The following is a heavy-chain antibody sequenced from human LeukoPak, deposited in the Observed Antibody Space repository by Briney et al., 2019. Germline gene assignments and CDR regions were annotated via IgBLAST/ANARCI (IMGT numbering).Heavy chain of an antibody. CDR3: ARGIGSSWYEYFDY. V-gene: IGHV1-2*02. CDR1: GYTFTDHY. D-gene: IGHD6-13*01. J-gene: IGHJ4*02. CDR2: INPNSGGT. Sequence: ASVKVSCKASGYTFTDHYIHWVRQAPGQGLEWMGWINPNSGGTNYAQKFQGRVTMTRDTSVSAAYMDLSRLRSDDTAVYYCARGIGSSWYEYFDYWGQGTLVTVSS.